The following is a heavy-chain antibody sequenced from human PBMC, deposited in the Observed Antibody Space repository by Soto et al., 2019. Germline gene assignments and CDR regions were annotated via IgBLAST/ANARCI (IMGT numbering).Heavy chain of an antibody. CDR1: GGSISSADYS. CDR3: ASRYGDHDY. D-gene: IGHD4-17*01. Sequence: SETLSLTCAVSGGSISSADYSWSWIRQPPGKGLEWIGYIYHSGSTYYNPSLKSRVTISVDRSKNQFSLRLSSVTAADTAVYYCASRYGDHDYWGQGILVTVSS. V-gene: IGHV4-30-2*01. CDR2: IYHSGST. J-gene: IGHJ4*02.